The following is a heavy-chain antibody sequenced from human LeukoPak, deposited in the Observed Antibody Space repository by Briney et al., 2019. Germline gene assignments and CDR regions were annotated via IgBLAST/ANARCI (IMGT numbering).Heavy chain of an antibody. Sequence: SVKVSCKASGGTFSSYAISWVRQAPGQGLEWMGRIIPIFGIANYAQKFQGRVTITADKSTSTAYMELSSLRSEGTAVYYCARDSFYYDSSDPSHFDYWGQGTLVTVSS. CDR1: GGTFSSYA. CDR2: IIPIFGIA. V-gene: IGHV1-69*04. J-gene: IGHJ4*02. D-gene: IGHD3-22*01. CDR3: ARDSFYYDSSDPSHFDY.